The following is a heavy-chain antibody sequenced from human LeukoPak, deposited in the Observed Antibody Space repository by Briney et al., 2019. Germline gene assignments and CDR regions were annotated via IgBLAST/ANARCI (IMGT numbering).Heavy chain of an antibody. D-gene: IGHD6-13*01. CDR3: ARILSAAGPDY. CDR2: INHSGST. J-gene: IGHJ4*02. CDR1: GGSFSGYY. V-gene: IGHV4-34*01. Sequence: PSETLSLTCAVYGGSFSGYYWSWIRQPPGKGLEWTGEINHSGSTNYNPSLKSRVTISVDTSKNQFSLKLSSVTAPDTAVYYCARILSAAGPDYWGQGTLVTVSS.